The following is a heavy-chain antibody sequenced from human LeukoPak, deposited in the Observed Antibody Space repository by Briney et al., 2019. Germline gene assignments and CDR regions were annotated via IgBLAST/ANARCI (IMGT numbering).Heavy chain of an antibody. Sequence: GGSLRLTCAASGFTFSSYWMHWVRQAPGKGLVWVSRIKSDGSSTSYADSVKGRFTISRDNSKNTLYLQMNSLRAEDTAVYYCAKTRGKVAGSGWGQGTLVTVSS. V-gene: IGHV3-74*01. CDR2: IKSDGSST. CDR3: AKTRGKVAGSG. D-gene: IGHD1-14*01. CDR1: GFTFSSYW. J-gene: IGHJ4*02.